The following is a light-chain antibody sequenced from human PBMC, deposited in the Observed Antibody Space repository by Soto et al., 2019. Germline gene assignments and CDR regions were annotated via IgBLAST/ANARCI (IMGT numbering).Light chain of an antibody. CDR2: GAS. CDR1: QSVSSN. J-gene: IGKJ4*01. V-gene: IGKV3-15*01. Sequence: EIVMTQSPATLPVSPGASATLSCRASQSVSSNLAWYQQKPGQAPRFLIYGASTRATGIPARFSGSGSGTEFTLTISSLQSEDFAVYYCQQYDNWPLTFGGGTKVDIK. CDR3: QQYDNWPLT.